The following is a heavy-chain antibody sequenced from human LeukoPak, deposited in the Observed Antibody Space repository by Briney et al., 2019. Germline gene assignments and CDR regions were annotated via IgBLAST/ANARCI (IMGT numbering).Heavy chain of an antibody. CDR2: LYPGGKT. Sequence: GGSLRLSCAASGFTVSYDYVSWVRLAPGKGLEFVSALYPGGKTYYADSVKGRFTISSDTSKNTVDVQMTSLRAEDTAVYYCARDAVAGTGYFQHWGQGTLVTVSS. D-gene: IGHD6-19*01. V-gene: IGHV3-53*05. CDR1: GFTVSYDY. J-gene: IGHJ1*01. CDR3: ARDAVAGTGYFQH.